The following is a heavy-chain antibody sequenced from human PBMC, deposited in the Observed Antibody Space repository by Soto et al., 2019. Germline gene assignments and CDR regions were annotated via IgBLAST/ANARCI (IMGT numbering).Heavy chain of an antibody. V-gene: IGHV1-18*01. CDR1: GYTFRDYG. D-gene: IGHD6-19*01. CDR3: ARDQQWLVPVPLNVDF. Sequence: QVQLVQSGAEVKKPGASVKVSCKASGYTFRDYGISWVRQAPGQGLEWMGWISAFNGNTNYTQKFQDRVTVTTDTSTNTAYMELRSLRSDVTAVYYCARDQQWLVPVPLNVDFWGPGT. J-gene: IGHJ4*02. CDR2: ISAFNGNT.